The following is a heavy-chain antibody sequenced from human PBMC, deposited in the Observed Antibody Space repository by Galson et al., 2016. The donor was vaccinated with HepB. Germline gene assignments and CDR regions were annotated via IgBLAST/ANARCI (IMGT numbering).Heavy chain of an antibody. Sequence: CAISGDSVSNNIAAWNWIRQSPSRGLQWLGRVYYRSTWYNDYAVSVRSRITINPDTSKNQLSLQLSSVTPEDTAVYYCARAGGLNENYHFDYWGQGTLVTGSS. J-gene: IGHJ4*02. V-gene: IGHV6-1*01. CDR3: ARAGGLNENYHFDY. CDR1: GDSVSNNIAA. D-gene: IGHD5-24*01. CDR2: VYYRSTWYN.